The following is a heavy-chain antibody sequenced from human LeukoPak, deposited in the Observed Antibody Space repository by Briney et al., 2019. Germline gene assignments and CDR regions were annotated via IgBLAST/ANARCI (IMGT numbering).Heavy chain of an antibody. Sequence: GGSLRLSCAASGFTFSSYSMNWVRQAPGKGLVWVSRINSDGSSTNYADSVRGRFTISRDNAKNTLYLQMNSLRAEDTAVYYCVRAQREHCSGGSCYRDAFDIWGRGTMVTVSS. CDR2: INSDGSST. CDR3: VRAQREHCSGGSCYRDAFDI. CDR1: GFTFSSYS. D-gene: IGHD2-15*01. J-gene: IGHJ3*02. V-gene: IGHV3-74*01.